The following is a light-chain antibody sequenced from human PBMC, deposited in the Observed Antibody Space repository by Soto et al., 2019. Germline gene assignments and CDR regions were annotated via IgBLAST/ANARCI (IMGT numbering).Light chain of an antibody. CDR1: QSVSSN. V-gene: IGKV3-15*01. Sequence: IVMTQSPATLSVSPGERATLSCRVSQSVSSNLAWYQQKPGQAPRLLIYGASTRATGIPARFSGSGSGTELTLTISSLQSEDFAVYYCQQYNNWPTWTFGQGT. J-gene: IGKJ1*01. CDR2: GAS. CDR3: QQYNNWPTWT.